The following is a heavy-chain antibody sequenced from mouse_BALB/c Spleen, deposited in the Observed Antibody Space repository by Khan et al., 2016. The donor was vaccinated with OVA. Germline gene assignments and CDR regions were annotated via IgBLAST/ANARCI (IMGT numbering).Heavy chain of an antibody. V-gene: IGHV5-9-3*01. Sequence: EVELVESGGGLVEPGGSLKLSCSASGFTFSTYAMSWVRQTPEKRLECVATISTGGHYTFYPDSVKGRFTISRTNAKNTLYLQIGSLRSEDTAMYYCARSLVDYHAMDYWGQGTSVTVSS. CDR3: ARSLVDYHAMDY. D-gene: IGHD2-2*01. CDR1: GFTFSTYA. J-gene: IGHJ4*01. CDR2: ISTGGHYT.